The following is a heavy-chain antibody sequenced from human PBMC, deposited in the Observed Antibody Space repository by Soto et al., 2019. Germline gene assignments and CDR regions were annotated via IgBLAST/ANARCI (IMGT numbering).Heavy chain of an antibody. Sequence: GGSLRLSCAASGFTFSSYGMHWVRQAPGKGLEWVAVISYDGSNKYYADSVKGRFTISRDNSKNTLYLQMNSLRAEDTAVYYCAKDPKEYYDFWSGDAFDIWGQGTMVTVSS. CDR1: GFTFSSYG. CDR2: ISYDGSNK. J-gene: IGHJ3*02. D-gene: IGHD3-3*01. CDR3: AKDPKEYYDFWSGDAFDI. V-gene: IGHV3-30*18.